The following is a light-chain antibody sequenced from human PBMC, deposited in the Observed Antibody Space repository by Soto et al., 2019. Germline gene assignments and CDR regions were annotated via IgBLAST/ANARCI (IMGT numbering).Light chain of an antibody. V-gene: IGKV1-17*01. CDR2: AAY. J-gene: IGKJ1*01. Sequence: IQMTQSPSSLSASVGDRVTVTCRASQDIRNDLVWYQQKPGKDPERLIYAAYSLQSGVPSRFSGSGSGTEFTLTISSLLPEEFATYHCLQHNSYPRTFAQGTKVEIK. CDR3: LQHNSYPRT. CDR1: QDIRND.